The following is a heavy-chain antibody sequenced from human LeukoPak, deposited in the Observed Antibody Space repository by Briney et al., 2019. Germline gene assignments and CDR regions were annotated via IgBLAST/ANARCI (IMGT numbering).Heavy chain of an antibody. CDR2: INPNSGGT. CDR1: GYIFTGYY. J-gene: IGHJ4*02. D-gene: IGHD6-13*01. V-gene: IGHV1-2*06. Sequence: ASVKVSCKASGYIFTGYYMHWVRQAPGQGLEWMGRINPNSGGTNYAQKFQGRVTMTRDTSISTAYMELSRLRSDDTAVYYCARAGGGSSWPLVVDYWGQGTLVTVSS. CDR3: ARAGGGSSWPLVVDY.